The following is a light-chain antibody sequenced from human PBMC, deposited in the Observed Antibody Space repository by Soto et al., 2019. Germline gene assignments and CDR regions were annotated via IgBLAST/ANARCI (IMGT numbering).Light chain of an antibody. CDR1: SSDVGGYNY. CDR2: DVS. CDR3: SSYTSSSTLVV. Sequence: QSALTQPASVSGSPGQSITISCTGTSSDVGGYNYVSWYQQHPGKAPKLMIYDVSNRPSGVSNRFSGSKSGNTASLTISGLQDEEEAEYYCSSYTSSSTLVVFGGGTKLTVL. J-gene: IGLJ2*01. V-gene: IGLV2-14*01.